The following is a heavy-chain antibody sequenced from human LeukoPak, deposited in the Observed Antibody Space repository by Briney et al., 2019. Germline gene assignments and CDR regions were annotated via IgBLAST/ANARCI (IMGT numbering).Heavy chain of an antibody. Sequence: GRSLRLSCAASGFTFSSYGMHWVRQAPGKGLEWVSYISSSGSTIYYADSVKGRFTISRDNAKNSLYLQMNSLRAEDTAVYYCASAIYDFWSGYYGYFDYWGQGTLVTVSS. CDR2: ISSSGSTI. CDR3: ASAIYDFWSGYYGYFDY. CDR1: GFTFSSYG. V-gene: IGHV3-48*04. J-gene: IGHJ4*02. D-gene: IGHD3-3*01.